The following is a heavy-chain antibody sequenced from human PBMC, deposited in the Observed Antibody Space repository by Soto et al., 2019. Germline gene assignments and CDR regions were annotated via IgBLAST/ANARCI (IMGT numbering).Heavy chain of an antibody. CDR3: ARGWLYYYGSGSDS. V-gene: IGHV3-66*01. D-gene: IGHD3-10*01. Sequence: EVQLVESGGGLVQPGGSLRLSCAASGFTVSSNYMSWVRQAPGKGLEWVSVIYSGGSTYYADSVKGRFTISRDNSKNTLYLQMNSLRAEDTAVYYCARGWLYYYGSGSDSWGQGTLVTVSS. CDR1: GFTVSSNY. J-gene: IGHJ4*02. CDR2: IYSGGST.